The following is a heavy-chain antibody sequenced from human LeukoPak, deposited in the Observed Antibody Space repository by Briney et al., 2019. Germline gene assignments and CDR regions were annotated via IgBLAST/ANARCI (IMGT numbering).Heavy chain of an antibody. J-gene: IGHJ4*02. CDR2: IKQDGSQE. V-gene: IGHV3-7*01. CDR3: ARGVPYDSWSGPHYSDY. D-gene: IGHD3-3*01. Sequence: PGGSLRLSCAASRFTLSTYWMSWVRQAPGKGLEWVGHIKQDGSQEYYVDSVKGRFTISRDSAKNSLYLQMNSLRAEDTAVYYCARGVPYDSWSGPHYSDYWGQGTLVTVSS. CDR1: RFTLSTYW.